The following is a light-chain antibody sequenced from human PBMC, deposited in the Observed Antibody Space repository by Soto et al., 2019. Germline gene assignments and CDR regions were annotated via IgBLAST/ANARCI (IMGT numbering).Light chain of an antibody. CDR1: QSVSSNY. V-gene: IGKV3-20*01. Sequence: EIVLTQSPGTLSLSPGERATLSCRASQSVSSNYLAWYQQKPGQAPRLLISGASSRATGIPDRFSGSGSGTDFTLTICRLEPEDFAVYYCQQYGTSLYTFGQGTKLEIK. J-gene: IGKJ2*01. CDR3: QQYGTSLYT. CDR2: GAS.